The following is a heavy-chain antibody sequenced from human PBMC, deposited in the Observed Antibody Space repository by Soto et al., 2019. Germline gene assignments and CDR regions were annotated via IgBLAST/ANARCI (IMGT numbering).Heavy chain of an antibody. Sequence: QVQLVQSGAEVKEPGSSVKVSCKVSGGTFSSQTINWVRQVPGQGLEWMGSVIPIIGEGKYAQSFLGRVTITADRSTSTAYMELSGLRSEDRALYYCARPAVNDLDADSSAFDIWGQGTMVTVSS. CDR3: ARPAVNDLDADSSAFDI. V-gene: IGHV1-69*02. J-gene: IGHJ3*02. CDR2: VIPIIGEG. CDR1: GGTFSSQT. D-gene: IGHD1-1*01.